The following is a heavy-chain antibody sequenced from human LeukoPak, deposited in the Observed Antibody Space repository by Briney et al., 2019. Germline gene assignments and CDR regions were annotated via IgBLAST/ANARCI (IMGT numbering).Heavy chain of an antibody. CDR1: GGSFSGHY. J-gene: IGHJ4*02. CDR2: INHSGST. V-gene: IGHV4-34*01. D-gene: IGHD6-6*01. CDR3: ASMAARPSEDDY. Sequence: SETLSLTCAVYGGSFSGHYWSWIRQPPGKGLEWIGEINHSGSTNYNPSLKSRVTISVDTSKNQFSLKLSSVTAADTAVYYCASMAARPSEDDYWGQGTLVTVSS.